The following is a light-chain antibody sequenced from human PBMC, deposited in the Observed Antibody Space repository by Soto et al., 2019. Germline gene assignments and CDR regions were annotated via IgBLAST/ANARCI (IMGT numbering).Light chain of an antibody. V-gene: IGLV1-40*01. J-gene: IGLJ1*01. CDR2: VNT. CDR1: SSNIGAGYD. CDR3: QSHDSRLSALLV. Sequence: QTVVTQPPSVSGAPGQRVTISCTGSSSNIGAGYDVHWYQQLPGKAPKLLIYVNTNRPSGVPDRFSGSKSGTSASLAITGLQAEDEGDYYCQSHDSRLSALLVFGTGTKLTVL.